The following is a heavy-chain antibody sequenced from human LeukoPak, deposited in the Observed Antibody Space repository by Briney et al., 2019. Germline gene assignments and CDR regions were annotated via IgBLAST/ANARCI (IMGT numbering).Heavy chain of an antibody. D-gene: IGHD3-16*01. CDR1: GFTFSSYA. V-gene: IGHV3-48*04. J-gene: IGHJ4*02. CDR2: ISSSGTTI. CDR3: ARGRWGTAPFDY. Sequence: GGSLRLSCAASGFTFSSYAMSWVRQAPGKGLEWVSYISSSGTTIYCADSVKGRLTISRDNAKNSVFLQMNSLRAEDTAVYYCARGRWGTAPFDYWGQGTLVTVSS.